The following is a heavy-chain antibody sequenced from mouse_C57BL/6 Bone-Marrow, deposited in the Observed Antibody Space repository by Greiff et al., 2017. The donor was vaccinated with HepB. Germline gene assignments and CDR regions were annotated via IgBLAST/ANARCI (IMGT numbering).Heavy chain of an antibody. Sequence: EVKLVDSGGGLVQPGGSLKLSCAASGFTFSDYYMYWVRQTPEKRLEWVAYISNGGGSTYYPDTVKGRFTISRDNAKNTLYLQMSRLKSEDTAMYYCARDSWFAYWGQGTLVTVSA. CDR2: ISNGGGST. CDR3: ARDSWFAY. V-gene: IGHV5-12*01. J-gene: IGHJ3*01. CDR1: GFTFSDYY.